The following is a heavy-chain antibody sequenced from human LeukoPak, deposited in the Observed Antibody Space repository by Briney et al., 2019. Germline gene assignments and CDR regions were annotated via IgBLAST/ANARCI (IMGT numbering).Heavy chain of an antibody. CDR2: IHYSGST. J-gene: IGHJ5*02. CDR1: GGSISSNTYY. Sequence: PETLSLTCTVSGGSISSNTYYWGWIRRPPGKGLEWIGNIHYSGSTYYNPSLKSRVTISVDTSKNQFSLNLSSLTAADTAVYYCATSDTVSTYNWFDPWGQGTLVTVSS. CDR3: ATSDTVSTYNWFDP. V-gene: IGHV4-39*01. D-gene: IGHD5/OR15-5a*01.